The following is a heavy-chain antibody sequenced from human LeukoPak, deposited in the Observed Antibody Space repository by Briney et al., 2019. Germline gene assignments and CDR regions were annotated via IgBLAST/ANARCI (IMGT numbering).Heavy chain of an antibody. CDR2: IHYDGSNK. Sequence: GGSLGLSCAASGFTFSTYGVHWVRQAPGKGLEWVAFIHYDGSNKYYADSVKGRFTISRDNSKNTLYLQMNSLRPEDTAVYYCAKDRYYLDPLCYFDYWGQGTLVTVSS. J-gene: IGHJ4*02. CDR3: AKDRYYLDPLCYFDY. D-gene: IGHD3-22*01. V-gene: IGHV3-30*02. CDR1: GFTFSTYG.